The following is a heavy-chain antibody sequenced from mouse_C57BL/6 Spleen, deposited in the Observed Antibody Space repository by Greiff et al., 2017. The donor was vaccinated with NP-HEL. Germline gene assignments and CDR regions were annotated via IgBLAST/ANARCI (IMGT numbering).Heavy chain of an antibody. CDR3: ARGDYYGSSYDFDV. D-gene: IGHD1-1*01. CDR1: GYSFTDYN. Sequence: EVQLQESGPELVKPGASVKISCKASGYSFTDYNMNWVKQSNGKSLEWIGVINPNYGTTSYNQKFKGKATLTVDQSSSTAYMQLNSLTSEDSAVYYCARGDYYGSSYDFDVWGTGTTVTVSS. J-gene: IGHJ1*03. V-gene: IGHV1-39*01. CDR2: INPNYGTT.